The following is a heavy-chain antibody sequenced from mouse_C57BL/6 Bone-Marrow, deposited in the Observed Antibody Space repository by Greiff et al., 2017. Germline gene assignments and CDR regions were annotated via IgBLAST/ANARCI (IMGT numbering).Heavy chain of an antibody. V-gene: IGHV14-2*01. CDR1: GFNIKDYY. D-gene: IGHD1-1*01. CDR2: IDPEDGDT. Sequence: VQLKESGAELVKPGASVKLSCTASGFNIKDYYMHWVKQRTEQGLEWIGRIDPEDGDTKYAPKFQGKATITADTSSNTTYLQLSSLTSEDTAVYYCARGYGSSTFAYWGQGTLVTVSA. J-gene: IGHJ3*01. CDR3: ARGYGSSTFAY.